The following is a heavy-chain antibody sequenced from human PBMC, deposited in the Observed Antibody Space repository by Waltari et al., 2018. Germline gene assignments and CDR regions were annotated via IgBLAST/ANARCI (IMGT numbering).Heavy chain of an antibody. Sequence: QVQLQQWGAGLLKPSETLSLTCAVYGGSFSGYYWSWIRQPPGTGLEWIGEINHSGSTNYNPSLKSRVTISVDTSKNQFSLKLSSVTAADTAVYYCARLSRGAYCGGDCSRRAFDIWGQGTMVTVSS. CDR2: INHSGST. V-gene: IGHV4-34*01. D-gene: IGHD2-21*01. J-gene: IGHJ3*02. CDR3: ARLSRGAYCGGDCSRRAFDI. CDR1: GGSFSGYY.